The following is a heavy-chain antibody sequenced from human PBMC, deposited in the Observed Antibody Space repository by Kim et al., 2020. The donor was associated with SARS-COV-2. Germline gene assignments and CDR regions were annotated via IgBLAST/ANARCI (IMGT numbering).Heavy chain of an antibody. V-gene: IGHV4-34*01. Sequence: PSLKSRVTISVDTSKNQFSLKLSSVTAADTAVYYCARRGYDFWSGAALDPWGQGTLVTVSS. J-gene: IGHJ5*02. D-gene: IGHD3-3*01. CDR3: ARRGYDFWSGAALDP.